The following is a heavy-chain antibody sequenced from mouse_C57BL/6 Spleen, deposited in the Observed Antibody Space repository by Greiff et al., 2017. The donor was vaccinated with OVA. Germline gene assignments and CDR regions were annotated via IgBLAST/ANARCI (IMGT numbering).Heavy chain of an antibody. Sequence: QVQLQQSGPELVKPGASVKISCKASGYAFSSSWMNWVKQRPGTGLEWIGRIYPGDGATNYNGTFKGKATLTADKSSSTAYMQLSSLTSEDSAVYFCARSYDGYPLDYWGQGTTLTVSS. D-gene: IGHD2-3*01. CDR3: ARSYDGYPLDY. J-gene: IGHJ2*01. V-gene: IGHV1-82*01. CDR2: IYPGDGAT. CDR1: GYAFSSSW.